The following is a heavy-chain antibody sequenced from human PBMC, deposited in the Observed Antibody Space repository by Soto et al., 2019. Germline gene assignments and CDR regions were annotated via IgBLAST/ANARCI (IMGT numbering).Heavy chain of an antibody. J-gene: IGHJ4*02. D-gene: IGHD3-10*01. V-gene: IGHV3-53*01. CDR3: ARNRYYYGSGVVQCYFDY. CDR1: GFTVSSNY. CDR2: IYSGGST. Sequence: GGSLRLSCAASGFTVSSNYMSWVRQAPGKGLEWVSVIYSGGSTYYADSVKGRFTISRDNSKNTLYLQMNSLRAEDTAVYYCARNRYYYGSGVVQCYFDYWGQGTLVTVSS.